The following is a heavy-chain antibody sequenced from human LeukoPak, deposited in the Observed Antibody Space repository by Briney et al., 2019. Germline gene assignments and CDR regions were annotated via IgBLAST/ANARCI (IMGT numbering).Heavy chain of an antibody. J-gene: IGHJ4*02. Sequence: PGGSLRLSCAASGFTFSSYGMHWVRQAPGKGLEWVAVISYDGSNKYYADSVKGRFTISRDNSKNTMYLQMNSLRAEDTAVYYCAKVSVSTVTRGTFDYWGQGTLVAVSS. CDR2: ISYDGSNK. V-gene: IGHV3-30*18. CDR1: GFTFSSYG. CDR3: AKVSVSTVTRGTFDY. D-gene: IGHD4-17*01.